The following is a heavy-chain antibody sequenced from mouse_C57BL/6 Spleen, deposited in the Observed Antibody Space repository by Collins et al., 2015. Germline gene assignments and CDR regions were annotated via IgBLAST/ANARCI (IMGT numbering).Heavy chain of an antibody. CDR2: ISYSGST. J-gene: IGHJ4*01. V-gene: IGHV3-2*02. CDR3: ARFTTAAMDY. CDR1: GYSITGDYA. Sequence: DVQLQESGPGLVKPSQSLSLTCTVTGYSITGDYAWNWIRQFPGNKLEWMGYISYSGSTSYNPSLKSRISITRDTSKNQFFLQLNSVTTEDTATYYCARFTTAAMDYWGQGTSVTVSS. D-gene: IGHD1-2*01.